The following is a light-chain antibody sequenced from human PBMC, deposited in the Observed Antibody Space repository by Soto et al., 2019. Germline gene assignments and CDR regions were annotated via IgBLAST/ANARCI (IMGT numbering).Light chain of an antibody. Sequence: QSVLTQSPSVSAAPGQKVTISCSGSSSNIGNNYVSWYQQHPGKAPKLMIYAVTDRPSGVSSRFSGSKSANTASLTISGLQAEDEADYYCSSYTSSSTLFGTGTKLTVL. CDR1: SSNIGNNY. CDR3: SSYTSSSTL. CDR2: AVT. V-gene: IGLV2-14*01. J-gene: IGLJ1*01.